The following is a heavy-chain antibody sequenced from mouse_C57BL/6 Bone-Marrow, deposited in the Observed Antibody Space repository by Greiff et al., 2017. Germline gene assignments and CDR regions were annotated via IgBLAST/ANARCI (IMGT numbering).Heavy chain of an antibody. CDR3: TGGDGYYFDY. CDR2: IRLKSDNYAT. D-gene: IGHD2-3*01. V-gene: IGHV6-3*01. CDR1: GFTFSNYW. J-gene: IGHJ2*01. Sequence: EVQVVESGGGLVQPGGSMKLSCVASGFTFSNYWMNWVRQSPEKGLEWVAQIRLKSDNYATHYAESVKGRFTISRDDSKSSVYLQMNNLRAEDTGIYYCTGGDGYYFDYWGQGTTLTVSS.